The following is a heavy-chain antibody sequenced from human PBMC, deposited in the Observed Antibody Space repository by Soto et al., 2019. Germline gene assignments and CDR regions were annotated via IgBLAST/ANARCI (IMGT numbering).Heavy chain of an antibody. CDR2: ISSSSSTI. Sequence: QPGGSLRLSCSASGFPFSSYSMNWVRQAPGKGLEWVSYISSSSSTIYYADSVKGRFTISRDNAKNSLYLQMNSLRDEETAVYYCARTYDFWSGSSNYFDYWGQGTLVTVSS. CDR3: ARTYDFWSGSSNYFDY. D-gene: IGHD3-3*01. V-gene: IGHV3-48*02. J-gene: IGHJ4*02. CDR1: GFPFSSYS.